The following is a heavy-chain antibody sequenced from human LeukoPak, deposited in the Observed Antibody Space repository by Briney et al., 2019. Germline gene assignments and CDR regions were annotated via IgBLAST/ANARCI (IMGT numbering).Heavy chain of an antibody. CDR1: GFTFSSYG. CDR2: ISYDGSNK. CDR3: ARPRSGYSYGAFDI. V-gene: IGHV3-30*03. D-gene: IGHD5-24*01. Sequence: GGSLRLSCAASGFTFSSYGMHWVRQAPGKGLEWVAVISYDGSNKHYGDSVKGRFTISRDNSKNTLDLQMDSLRAEDTAVYYCARPRSGYSYGAFDIWGQGTMVTVSS. J-gene: IGHJ3*02.